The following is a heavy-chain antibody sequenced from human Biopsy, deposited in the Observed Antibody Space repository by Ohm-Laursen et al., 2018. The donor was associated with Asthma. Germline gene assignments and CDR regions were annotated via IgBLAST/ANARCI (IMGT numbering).Heavy chain of an antibody. CDR1: GFSLSTSGGG. CDR3: VHTLVGLKAFDF. D-gene: IGHD1-26*01. Sequence: TQTLTLTCTFSGFSLSTSGGGVGWIRQPPGKALEWLGNIYWDDDKRYSPSLQSRLTITRDTPKDQVVLTMTNMGPVDTGTYYCVHTLVGLKAFDFWCQGTLVTVSS. J-gene: IGHJ4*02. CDR2: IYWDDDK. V-gene: IGHV2-5*02.